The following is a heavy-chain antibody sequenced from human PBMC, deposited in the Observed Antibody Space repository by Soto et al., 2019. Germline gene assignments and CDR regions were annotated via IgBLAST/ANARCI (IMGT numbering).Heavy chain of an antibody. Sequence: GGSLRLSCAASGFTFSSYGMHWVRQAPGKGLEWVAVISYDGSNKYYADSVKGRFTISRDNSKNTLYLQMNSLRAEDTAVYYCAREGIAAAGGEFDYWGQGTLVTVSS. J-gene: IGHJ4*02. CDR2: ISYDGSNK. CDR1: GFTFSSYG. D-gene: IGHD6-13*01. CDR3: AREGIAAAGGEFDY. V-gene: IGHV3-30-3*01.